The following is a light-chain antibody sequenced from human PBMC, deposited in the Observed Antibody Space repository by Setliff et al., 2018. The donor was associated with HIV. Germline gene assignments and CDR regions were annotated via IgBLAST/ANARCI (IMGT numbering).Light chain of an antibody. Sequence: QSVLTQPASVSGSPGQSITISCTGTSSDVGGFDYVSWYQQHPGKAPKLMIYDVTNRPSGVSNRFSASKSGNTASLTISGLQAEDEADYYCTSYTRNTTYVFGTGTKSPS. J-gene: IGLJ1*01. V-gene: IGLV2-14*03. CDR1: SSDVGGFDY. CDR2: DVT. CDR3: TSYTRNTTYV.